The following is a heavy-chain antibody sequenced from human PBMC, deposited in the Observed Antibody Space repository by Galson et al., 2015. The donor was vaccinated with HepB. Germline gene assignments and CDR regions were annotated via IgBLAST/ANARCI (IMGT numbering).Heavy chain of an antibody. V-gene: IGHV1-69*13. CDR2: IIPIFGTA. CDR1: GGTFSSYA. CDR3: AGTYYYDSSGYWNFDL. D-gene: IGHD3-22*01. J-gene: IGHJ2*01. Sequence: SVKVSCKASGGTFSSYAISWVRQAPGQGLEWTGGIIPIFGTANYAQKFQGRVTITADESTSTAYMELSSLRSEDTAVYYCAGTYYYDSSGYWNFDLWGRGTLVTVSS.